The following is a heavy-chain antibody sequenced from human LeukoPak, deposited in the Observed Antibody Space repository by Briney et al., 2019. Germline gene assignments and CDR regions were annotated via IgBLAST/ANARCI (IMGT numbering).Heavy chain of an antibody. CDR2: IYSGGST. Sequence: GGSLRLSCAASGFTVSSNYMSWVRQAPGKGLEWVSVIYSGGSTYCADSVKGRFTISRDNSKNTLYLQMNSLRAEDTAVYYCARDQLWDYYYYYGMDVWGQGTTVTVSS. V-gene: IGHV3-66*01. J-gene: IGHJ6*02. CDR1: GFTVSSNY. CDR3: ARDQLWDYYYYYGMDV. D-gene: IGHD5-18*01.